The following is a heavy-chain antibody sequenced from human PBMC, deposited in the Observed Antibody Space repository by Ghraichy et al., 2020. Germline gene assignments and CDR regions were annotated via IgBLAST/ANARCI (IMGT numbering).Heavy chain of an antibody. Sequence: ASVKVSCKASGYSFNDYGISWVRQAPGQGLEWVGLISGHNGNTHYTQKVQGRVTMTTDTSTSTAYMELRSLRSDDTAMYYCARDLRYDSRYFDVWGGGTLVTVSS. CDR1: GYSFNDYG. CDR3: ARDLRYDSRYFDV. J-gene: IGHJ2*01. D-gene: IGHD3-22*01. CDR2: ISGHNGNT. V-gene: IGHV1-18*01.